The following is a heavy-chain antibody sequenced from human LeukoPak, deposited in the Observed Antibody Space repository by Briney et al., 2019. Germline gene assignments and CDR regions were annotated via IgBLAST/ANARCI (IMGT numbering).Heavy chain of an antibody. CDR2: INVDNGKT. V-gene: IGHV1-3*03. J-gene: IGHJ4*02. CDR1: GYNFPTYA. CDR3: ARPRLYYDSSGYSLIYFDY. D-gene: IGHD3-22*01. Sequence: GASVKVSCKASGYNFPTYAIHWVRQAPGQRLEWMGWINVDNGKTRYSQEFQGRVTFTSDTSASTAYMELSSLRSEDTAMYYCARPRLYYDSSGYSLIYFDYWGQGTLVTVSS.